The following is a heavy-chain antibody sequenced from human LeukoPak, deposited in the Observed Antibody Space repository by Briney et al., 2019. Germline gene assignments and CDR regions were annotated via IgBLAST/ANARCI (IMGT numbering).Heavy chain of an antibody. V-gene: IGHV3-30*03. CDR3: ARCSSWGGFSTFDI. CDR2: ISYDGSNK. D-gene: IGHD6-13*01. Sequence: GGSLRLSCAASGFTFSSYGMHWVRQAPGKGLEWVAVISYDGSNKYYADSVKGRFTISRDNSKNTLYLQMNSLRAEDTAVYYCARCSSWGGFSTFDIWGQGTMVTVSS. CDR1: GFTFSSYG. J-gene: IGHJ3*02.